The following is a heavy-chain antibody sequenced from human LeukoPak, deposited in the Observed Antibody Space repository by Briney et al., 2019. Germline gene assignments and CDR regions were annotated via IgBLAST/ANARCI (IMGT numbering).Heavy chain of an antibody. Sequence: SETLSLTXTVSGGSISSSSYYWGWISQPPGKGLEWIGSIYYSGSTYYNPSLKSRVTISVDTSKNQFSLKLSSVTAADTAVYYCARLGLRFLEWLSRGVYWGQGTLVTVSS. D-gene: IGHD3-3*01. V-gene: IGHV4-39*01. CDR2: IYYSGST. CDR1: GGSISSSSYY. J-gene: IGHJ4*02. CDR3: ARLGLRFLEWLSRGVY.